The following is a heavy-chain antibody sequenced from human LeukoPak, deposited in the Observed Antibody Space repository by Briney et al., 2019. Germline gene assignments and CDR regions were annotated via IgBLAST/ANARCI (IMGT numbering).Heavy chain of an antibody. Sequence: PGGSLRLSCAASGFTVSSNYMSWVRQAPGKGLEWVANIKQDGSEKYYVDSVKGRFTISRDNAKNSLYLQMNSLRAEDTAVYYCARDLGYFGPWGQGTLVTVSS. V-gene: IGHV3-7*01. CDR3: ARDLGYFGP. D-gene: IGHD3-9*01. CDR2: IKQDGSEK. CDR1: GFTVSSNY. J-gene: IGHJ5*02.